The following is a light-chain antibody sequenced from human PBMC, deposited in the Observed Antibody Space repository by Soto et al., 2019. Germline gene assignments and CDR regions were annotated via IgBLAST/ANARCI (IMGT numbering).Light chain of an antibody. V-gene: IGLV2-14*03. J-gene: IGLJ2*01. CDR2: SVT. CDR3: SFYTMSNTLA. Sequence: QSVLTQPASVSGSPGQSITISCSGTSNDVGAFDYVSWYQHRPGKAPKLIIFSVTSRPSGISDRFSGSKSGNTASLTISGLQAEDEAHFYCSFYTMSNTLAFGGGTKVTVL. CDR1: SNDVGAFDY.